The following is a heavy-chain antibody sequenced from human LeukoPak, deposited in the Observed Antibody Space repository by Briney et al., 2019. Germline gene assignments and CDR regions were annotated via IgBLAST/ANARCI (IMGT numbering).Heavy chain of an antibody. CDR1: GGSISSSSYY. V-gene: IGHV4-39*01. D-gene: IGHD6-13*01. Sequence: SETLSLTCTVSGGSISSSSYYWGWIRQPPGKGLEWIGSIYYSGSTYFNPSLKSRVTISVDTSKNQFSLKLSSVTAADTAVYYCAGLWNGSSSLDYWGQGTLVTVSS. J-gene: IGHJ4*02. CDR3: AGLWNGSSSLDY. CDR2: IYYSGST.